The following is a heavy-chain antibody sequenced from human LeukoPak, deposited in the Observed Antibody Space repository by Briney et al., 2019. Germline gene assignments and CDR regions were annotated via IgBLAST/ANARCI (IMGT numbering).Heavy chain of an antibody. J-gene: IGHJ3*02. CDR3: ARDSSGYYRNDAFDI. Sequence: PGGSLRLSCAASGFTFSSYGMNWVRQAPGKGLEWVSSISSSSSYIYYADSVKGRFTISRDNAKNSLYLQMNSLRAEDTAVYYCARDSSGYYRNDAFDIWGQGTMVTVSS. CDR2: ISSSSSYI. CDR1: GFTFSSYG. D-gene: IGHD3-22*01. V-gene: IGHV3-21*01.